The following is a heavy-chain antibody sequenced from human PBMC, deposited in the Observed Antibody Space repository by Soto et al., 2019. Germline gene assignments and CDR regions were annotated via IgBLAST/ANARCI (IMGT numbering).Heavy chain of an antibody. D-gene: IGHD4-17*01. Sequence: GGSLRLSCAASGFTFSSYAMSWVRQAPGKGLEWVSAISGSGGSTYYADSVKGRFTISRDNSKNTLYLQMNSLRAEDTAVYYCAKVERASTVARYYFDYWGQGTLVTVSS. V-gene: IGHV3-23*01. CDR2: ISGSGGST. CDR3: AKVERASTVARYYFDY. J-gene: IGHJ4*02. CDR1: GFTFSSYA.